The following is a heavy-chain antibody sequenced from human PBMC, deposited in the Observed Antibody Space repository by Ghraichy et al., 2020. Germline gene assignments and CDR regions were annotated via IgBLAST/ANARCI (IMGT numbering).Heavy chain of an antibody. Sequence: GESLNISCTASGFTFSNYAMSWVRQAPGKGLEWVSAISGSGESTYYADSVKGRFTISRDNSKNTLYLQMNSLRVEDTAVYYCARLPWGYTYGFGAFDIWGQGTMVTVSS. CDR1: GFTFSNYA. CDR3: ARLPWGYTYGFGAFDI. CDR2: ISGSGEST. J-gene: IGHJ3*02. V-gene: IGHV3-23*01. D-gene: IGHD5-18*01.